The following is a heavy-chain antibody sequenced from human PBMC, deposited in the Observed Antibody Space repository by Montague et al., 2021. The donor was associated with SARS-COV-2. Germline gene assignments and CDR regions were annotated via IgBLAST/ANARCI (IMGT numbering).Heavy chain of an antibody. Sequence: SQTLSLTCTVSGGSITGYYWSWLRRSPGKGLEWIAYIYDGGAVNYNPSLGSRVTISTDTSKNQLSLKVNSVTAADTAVYYCVRDHPYGGPREAYDSWGQGTVVTVSS. V-gene: IGHV4-59*01. D-gene: IGHD4-23*01. J-gene: IGHJ3*01. CDR2: IYDGGAV. CDR3: VRDHPYGGPREAYDS. CDR1: GGSITGYY.